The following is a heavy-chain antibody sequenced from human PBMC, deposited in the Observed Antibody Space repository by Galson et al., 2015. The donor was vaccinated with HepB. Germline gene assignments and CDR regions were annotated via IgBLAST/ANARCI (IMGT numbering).Heavy chain of an antibody. CDR1: GFTFSSYA. CDR3: AKDRAITMVRGVIIRSDGYFDY. V-gene: IGHV3-23*01. J-gene: IGHJ4*02. D-gene: IGHD3-10*01. Sequence: SLRLSCAASGFTFSSYAMSWVRQAPGKGLEWVSAISGSGGSTYYADSVKSRFTIPRDNSKNTLYLQMNSLRAEDTAVYYCAKDRAITMVRGVIIRSDGYFDYWGQGTLVTVSS. CDR2: ISGSGGST.